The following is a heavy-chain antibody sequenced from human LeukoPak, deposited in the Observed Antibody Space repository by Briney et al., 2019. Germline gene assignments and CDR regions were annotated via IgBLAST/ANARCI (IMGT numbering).Heavy chain of an antibody. V-gene: IGHV3-23*01. CDR3: ANDHQFLGVIGYFGY. Sequence: GGSLRLSCAASGFTFSSYAMSWVLQAPGKGLEWVSAISGSGGSTYYADSVKGRFTISRDNSKNTLYLQMNSLRAEDTAVYYCANDHQFLGVIGYFGYWGQGTLVTVSS. CDR1: GFTFSSYA. D-gene: IGHD3-10*01. J-gene: IGHJ4*02. CDR2: ISGSGGST.